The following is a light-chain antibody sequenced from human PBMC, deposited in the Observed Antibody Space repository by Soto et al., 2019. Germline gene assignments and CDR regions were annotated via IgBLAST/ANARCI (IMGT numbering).Light chain of an antibody. CDR1: QSISRY. Sequence: DIQMTQTPSTLSASVGDRVTITCRASQSISRYLNWYQQKPGKAPKVLIYVANSLQSGVPSRFSGSGSGTDFTLTISSLQPEDIATYYCQQSYSTPPTFGQGTKVDIK. CDR2: VAN. CDR3: QQSYSTPPT. J-gene: IGKJ1*01. V-gene: IGKV1-39*01.